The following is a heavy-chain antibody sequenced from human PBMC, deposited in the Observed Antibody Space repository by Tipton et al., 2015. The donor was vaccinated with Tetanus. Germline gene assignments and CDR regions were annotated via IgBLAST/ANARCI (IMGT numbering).Heavy chain of an antibody. Sequence: TLSLTCTVSGGSLFSGSFYWAWIRQPPGKGLESIGYIYYSGSTYYNPSLKSRVTISVDTSKNQFSLRLSSVTAADTAVYYCARDHGITWGGMGYYYGMDVWGQGTTVTVSS. J-gene: IGHJ6*02. V-gene: IGHV4-30-4*08. D-gene: IGHD3-16*01. CDR2: IYYSGST. CDR3: ARDHGITWGGMGYYYGMDV. CDR1: GGSLFSGSFY.